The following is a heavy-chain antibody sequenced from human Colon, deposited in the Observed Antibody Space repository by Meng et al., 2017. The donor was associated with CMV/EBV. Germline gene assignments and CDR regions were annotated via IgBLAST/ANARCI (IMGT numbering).Heavy chain of an antibody. CDR3: TKDASLRLFDWSPGYFDY. D-gene: IGHD3-3*01. V-gene: IGHV3-23*01. Sequence: FSSYDMSWVRQAPVKGLEWVSTISGSGGSTFYAHSVQGRFTISRDNSKNTVYLQMNSLRAEDTAVYYCTKDASLRLFDWSPGYFDYWGQGTLVTVSS. CDR2: ISGSGGST. J-gene: IGHJ4*02. CDR1: FSSYD.